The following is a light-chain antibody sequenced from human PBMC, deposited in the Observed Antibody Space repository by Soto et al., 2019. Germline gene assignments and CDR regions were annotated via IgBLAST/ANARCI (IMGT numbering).Light chain of an antibody. V-gene: IGKV1-27*01. CDR3: QKYNSAPRT. Sequence: IRITQSPSSFSASTGDRVTITCRASQGISNYLAWYQQKPGKVPKLLIYAASTLQSGVPSRFSGSGSGTDFTLTISSLQPEDVATYYCQKYNSAPRTFGQGTKVDIK. CDR1: QGISNY. CDR2: AAS. J-gene: IGKJ1*01.